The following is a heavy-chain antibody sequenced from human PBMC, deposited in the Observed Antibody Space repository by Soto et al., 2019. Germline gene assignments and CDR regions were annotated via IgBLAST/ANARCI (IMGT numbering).Heavy chain of an antibody. CDR1: GGSISSGGYY. CDR3: ARDRSSIAAAGSFDY. J-gene: IGHJ4*02. Sequence: SETLSLTCTVSGGSISSGGYYWSWIRQHPGKGLEWIGYIYYSGSTYYNPSLKSRVTISVDTSKNQFSLKLSSVTAADTAVYYCARDRSSIAAAGSFDYWGQGTLVTVSS. V-gene: IGHV4-31*03. D-gene: IGHD6-13*01. CDR2: IYYSGST.